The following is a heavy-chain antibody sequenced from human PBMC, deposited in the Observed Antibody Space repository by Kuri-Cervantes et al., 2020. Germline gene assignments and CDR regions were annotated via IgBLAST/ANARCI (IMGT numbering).Heavy chain of an antibody. D-gene: IGHD2-8*01. CDR1: GFTVSSNY. Sequence: ETLSLTCAASGFTVSSNYMSWVRQAPGKGLEWVSAISGSGGSTYYADSVKGRFTISRDNSKNTLYLQMNSLRAEDTAVYYCARDRNIVLMVYALDYWGQGTLVTVSS. V-gene: IGHV3-23*01. J-gene: IGHJ4*02. CDR2: ISGSGGST. CDR3: ARDRNIVLMVYALDY.